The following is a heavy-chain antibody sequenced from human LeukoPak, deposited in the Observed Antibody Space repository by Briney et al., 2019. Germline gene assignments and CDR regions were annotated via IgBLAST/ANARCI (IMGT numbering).Heavy chain of an antibody. D-gene: IGHD3-22*01. CDR1: GYTFTSNY. CDR3: ATDDSGYYLGY. V-gene: IGHV1-46*01. Sequence: ASVKVSCKAFGYTFTSNYMHWVRQAPGQGPEWMGVISPSGGSTTYAQKFQGRVTLTRDMSTSTDYLELSSLRSEDTAVYYCATDDSGYYLGYWGQGTLVTVSS. J-gene: IGHJ4*02. CDR2: ISPSGGST.